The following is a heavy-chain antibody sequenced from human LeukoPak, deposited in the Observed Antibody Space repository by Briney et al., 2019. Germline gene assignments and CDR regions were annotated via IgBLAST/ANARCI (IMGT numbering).Heavy chain of an antibody. CDR2: IYTSGST. D-gene: IGHD5-18*01. CDR3: ATTPQRGYSYGWGTDAFDI. Sequence: SETLSLTCTVSGGSISSYYWSWIRQPAGKGLEWIGRIYTSGSTNYNPSLKSRVTISVDTSKNQFSLKLSSVTAADTAVYYCATTPQRGYSYGWGTDAFDIWGQGTMVTVSS. V-gene: IGHV4-4*07. CDR1: GGSISSYY. J-gene: IGHJ3*02.